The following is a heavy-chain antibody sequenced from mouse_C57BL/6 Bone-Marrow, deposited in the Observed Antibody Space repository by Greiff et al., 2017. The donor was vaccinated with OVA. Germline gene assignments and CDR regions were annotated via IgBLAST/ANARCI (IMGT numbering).Heavy chain of an antibody. Sequence: EVKVVESGGDLVKPGGSLKLSCAASGFTFSSYGMSWVRQTPDKRLEWVATISSGGSYTYYPDSVKGRFTISRDNAKNTLYLQMSSLKSEDTAMYYCASTGTVYYWGQGTTLTVSS. CDR1: GFTFSSYG. J-gene: IGHJ2*01. V-gene: IGHV5-6*01. CDR2: ISSGGSYT. CDR3: ASTGTVYY. D-gene: IGHD4-1*02.